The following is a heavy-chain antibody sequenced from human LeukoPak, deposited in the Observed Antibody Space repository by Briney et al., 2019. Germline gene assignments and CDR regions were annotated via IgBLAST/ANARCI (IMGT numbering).Heavy chain of an antibody. D-gene: IGHD5-24*01. CDR1: GFTFSTYS. V-gene: IGHV3-21*04. CDR2: ITSTSSYM. Sequence: GGSLRLSCAASGFTFSTYSINWVRQAPGKGLEWVSSITSTSSYMYYADSVKGRFTISRDNAKNSLYLQMNSLRAEDTALYYCAKGPEMATINFDYWGQGTLVTVPS. J-gene: IGHJ4*02. CDR3: AKGPEMATINFDY.